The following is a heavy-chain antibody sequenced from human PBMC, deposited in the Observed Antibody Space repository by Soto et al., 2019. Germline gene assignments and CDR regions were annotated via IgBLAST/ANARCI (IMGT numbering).Heavy chain of an antibody. CDR2: ITSSGSTT. Sequence: GGSLRLSCAASGFTFSSHEMNWVRQTPGKGLEWISHITSSGSTTYYADSVKGRFTISRDNARNSLYLQMNSLRAEDTATYYCARVRQYYYYAMDVWGQGTTVTSP. J-gene: IGHJ6*02. D-gene: IGHD1-1*01. CDR1: GFTFSSHE. CDR3: ARVRQYYYYAMDV. V-gene: IGHV3-48*03.